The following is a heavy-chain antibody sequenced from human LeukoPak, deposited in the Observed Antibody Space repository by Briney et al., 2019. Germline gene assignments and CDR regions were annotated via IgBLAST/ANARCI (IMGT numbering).Heavy chain of an antibody. Sequence: GGSQRLSCAASGFTFSDYYMSWIRQAPGKGLEWVSYISSSGSTIYYADSVKGRFTISRDNAKNSLYLQMNSLRAEDTAVYYCATLELAYCGGDCYTNFDYWGQGTLVTVSS. CDR2: ISSSGSTI. V-gene: IGHV3-11*01. CDR1: GFTFSDYY. J-gene: IGHJ4*02. D-gene: IGHD2-21*02. CDR3: ATLELAYCGGDCYTNFDY.